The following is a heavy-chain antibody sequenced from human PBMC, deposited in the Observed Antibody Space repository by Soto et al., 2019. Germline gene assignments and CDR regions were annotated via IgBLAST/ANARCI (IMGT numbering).Heavy chain of an antibody. V-gene: IGHV1-18*01. CDR3: ARDEGSGWYDDAFDI. D-gene: IGHD6-19*01. Sequence: QVQLVQSGAEVKKSGASVKVSCKASGYTFTRYGISWVRQAPGQGLEWMGRISTDNGNTNYARKLQGRVTMTTDTSTSRAYMELRSLRSDDTAVYYCARDEGSGWYDDAFDIWGQGTMVTVSS. J-gene: IGHJ3*02. CDR2: ISTDNGNT. CDR1: GYTFTRYG.